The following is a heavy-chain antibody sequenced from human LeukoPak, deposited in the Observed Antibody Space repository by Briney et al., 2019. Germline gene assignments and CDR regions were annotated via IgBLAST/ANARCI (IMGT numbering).Heavy chain of an antibody. V-gene: IGHV4-39*07. Sequence: PSETLSLTCTVSGGSISSSSYYWGWIRQPPGKGLEWIGSIYYSGSTYYNPSLKSRVTISVDTSKNQFSLKLSSVTAADTAVYYCARDQAGDFWSGYLNWFDPWGKGTLVTVSS. D-gene: IGHD3-3*01. CDR2: IYYSGST. CDR3: ARDQAGDFWSGYLNWFDP. J-gene: IGHJ5*02. CDR1: GGSISSSSYY.